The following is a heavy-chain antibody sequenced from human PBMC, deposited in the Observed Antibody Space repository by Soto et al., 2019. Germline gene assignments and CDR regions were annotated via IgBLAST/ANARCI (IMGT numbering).Heavy chain of an antibody. CDR3: AKNQPSWATRAAFDY. CDR2: ISGGSGDST. Sequence: PGGSLRLSCAASGFTFSNYAKNWVRQAPGKGLEWVSGISGGSGDSTFYADSVKGRFTISRDNSKNTLHLQMNSLRTEDTAVYYCAKNQPSWATRAAFDYWGQGTRVTVSS. V-gene: IGHV3-23*01. CDR1: GFTFSNYA. D-gene: IGHD2-2*01. J-gene: IGHJ4*02.